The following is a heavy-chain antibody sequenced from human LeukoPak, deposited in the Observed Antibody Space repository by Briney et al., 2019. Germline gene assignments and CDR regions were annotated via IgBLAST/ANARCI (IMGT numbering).Heavy chain of an antibody. CDR2: ISSSSSYI. Sequence: GGSLRLSCAASGFTFSSYSMNWVRQAPGKGLEWVSSISSSSSYIYYADSVKGRFTISRDNAKNSLYLQMNSLRAEDTAVYYCAKDFWYYGSGSYPIDYWGQGTLVTVSS. CDR1: GFTFSSYS. CDR3: AKDFWYYGSGSYPIDY. D-gene: IGHD3-10*01. J-gene: IGHJ4*02. V-gene: IGHV3-21*01.